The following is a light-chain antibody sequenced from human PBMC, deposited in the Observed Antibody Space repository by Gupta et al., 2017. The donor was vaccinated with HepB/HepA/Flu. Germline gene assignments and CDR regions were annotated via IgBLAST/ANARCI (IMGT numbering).Light chain of an antibody. Sequence: QPPAVSGAPGQRVTISSTGSTSNIGARYDVHWYQQLPGTAPKLLIYGNSNRPSGVPDRFSGSKSDTSASLAITGLQSEDEADYYCPSYDSSLKVWVFGTGTKVTVL. CDR2: GNS. V-gene: IGLV1-40*01. J-gene: IGLJ1*01. CDR3: PSYDSSLKVWV. CDR1: TSNIGARYD.